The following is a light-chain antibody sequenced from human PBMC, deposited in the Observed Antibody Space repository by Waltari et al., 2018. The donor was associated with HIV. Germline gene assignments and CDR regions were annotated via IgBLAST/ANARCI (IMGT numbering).Light chain of an antibody. CDR1: QDISGF. J-gene: IGKJ1*01. CDR2: GAS. V-gene: IGKV1-8*01. CDR3: QQYYNYPRT. Sequence: AIRMTQSPSSFSASTGDRVTITCRASQDISGFFAWYQQKPGKVPNLLISGASTLQSGVPSRFNGSGSGTDFTLTISCLQSEDFATYYCQQYYNYPRTFGQGTRVEIK.